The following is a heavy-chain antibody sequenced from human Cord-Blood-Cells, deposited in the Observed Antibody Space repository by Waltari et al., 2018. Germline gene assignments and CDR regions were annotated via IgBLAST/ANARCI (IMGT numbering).Heavy chain of an antibody. J-gene: IGHJ4*02. CDR3: ARAGGDIVVVPAALDY. CDR2: TYCRFKLYN. CDR1: GDSVSSNSAA. V-gene: IGHV6-1*01. Sequence: QVQLQQSGPGLVKPSQTLSLTCAISGDSVSSNSAAWNWIRQSPSRGLEWLGRTYCRFKLYNYYAVSVKSRITINPDTSKNQFSLQLNSVTPEDTAVYYCARAGGDIVVVPAALDYWAREPWSPSPQ. D-gene: IGHD2-2*01.